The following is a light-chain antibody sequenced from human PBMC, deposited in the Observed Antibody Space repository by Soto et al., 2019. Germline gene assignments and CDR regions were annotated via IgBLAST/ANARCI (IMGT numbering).Light chain of an antibody. CDR2: AAS. J-gene: IGKJ1*01. V-gene: IGKV1-39*01. CDR3: QQGFSLPWT. CDR1: QDIKNY. Sequence: DIQVTQSPSSLSASVGDRVTITCRASQDIKNYLNWYQRKQGTAPRLLIYAASNLHSGVPSTFSASGSGTDFALNISSLQADDFGTYYCQQGFSLPWTFGQGTKVEVK.